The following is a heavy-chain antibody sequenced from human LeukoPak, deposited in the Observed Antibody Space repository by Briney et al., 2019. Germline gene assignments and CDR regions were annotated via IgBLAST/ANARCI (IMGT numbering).Heavy chain of an antibody. Sequence: ASVKVSCKASGYTFTSYYMHWVRQAPGQGLEWMGIINPSGGSTSYAQKFQGRVTMTRDTSTSTVYMELSSLRSEDTAVYYCARVQGYDYKGSYYFDYWGQGTLVTVSS. CDR3: ARVQGYDYKGSYYFDY. V-gene: IGHV1-46*01. CDR1: GYTFTSYY. D-gene: IGHD5-12*01. J-gene: IGHJ4*02. CDR2: INPSGGST.